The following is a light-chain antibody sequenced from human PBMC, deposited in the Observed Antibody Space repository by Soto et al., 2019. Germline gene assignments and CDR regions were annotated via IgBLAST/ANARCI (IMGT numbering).Light chain of an antibody. Sequence: EIVMTQSPATLSVSPGERATLSCRASQGVGSTLAWYQQKPGQTPRPLIYAASTRATGVPARFSGSGSGTEFTLTINSLQSEDFAVYYCQHYHSWPLTFGGGTKVEIK. V-gene: IGKV3-15*01. J-gene: IGKJ4*01. CDR3: QHYHSWPLT. CDR1: QGVGST. CDR2: AAS.